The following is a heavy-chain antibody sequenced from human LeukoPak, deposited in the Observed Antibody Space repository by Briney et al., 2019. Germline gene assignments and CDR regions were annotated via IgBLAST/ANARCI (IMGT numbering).Heavy chain of an antibody. D-gene: IGHD3-16*01. CDR3: ARGGESSGTFDI. CDR2: ISAYNGNT. V-gene: IGHV1-8*01. J-gene: IGHJ3*02. Sequence: ASVKVSCKASGYTFTSYAMNWVRQAPGQGLEWMGWISAYNGNTSYAQKFQGRVTMTRDTSTSTVYMELSSLRSEDTAVYYCARGGESSGTFDIWGQGTMVTVSS. CDR1: GYTFTSYA.